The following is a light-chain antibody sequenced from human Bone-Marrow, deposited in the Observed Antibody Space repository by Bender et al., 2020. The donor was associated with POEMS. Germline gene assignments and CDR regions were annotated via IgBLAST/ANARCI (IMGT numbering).Light chain of an antibody. CDR3: NSYTSGTSYV. CDR2: EVS. V-gene: IGLV2-14*01. CDR1: SRDVGGYNF. J-gene: IGLJ1*01. Sequence: QSALTQPASVSGSPGQSITISCTGTSRDVGGYNFVSWYQQHPGNAPKLIIYEVSKRPSGVSTRFSGSKSGDTASLTISGLQAEDEADYYCNSYTSGTSYVFGSGTKVTVL.